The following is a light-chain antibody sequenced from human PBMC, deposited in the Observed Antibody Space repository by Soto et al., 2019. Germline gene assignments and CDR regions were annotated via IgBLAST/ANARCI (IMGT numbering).Light chain of an antibody. J-gene: IGKJ4*01. CDR1: QGIANH. CDR3: PRYDGVPLT. CDR2: AAS. V-gene: IGKV1-27*01. Sequence: IQMTQAPSSLSASVGDRVNITCRASQGIANHLAWYQQQPGKAPTLLLDAASALQSGAPSRFSGSRSKREFTLTITTLQPEDVDTYYCPRYDGVPLTFGGGTKVEIK.